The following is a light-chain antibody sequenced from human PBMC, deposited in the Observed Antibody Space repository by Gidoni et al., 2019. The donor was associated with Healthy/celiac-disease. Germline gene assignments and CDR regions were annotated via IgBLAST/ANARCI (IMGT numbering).Light chain of an antibody. CDR2: GAS. CDR3: QQCNNWPPIT. Sequence: EIVMTQSPATLSVSPGERATLSCRASQSVRSNLAWYQQKPGQAPRPLISGASPRATGIQARFSRSGSGTAFTLTIRSLQSEDFAVYYCQQCNNWPPITFGQGTRLEIK. J-gene: IGKJ5*01. V-gene: IGKV3-15*01. CDR1: QSVRSN.